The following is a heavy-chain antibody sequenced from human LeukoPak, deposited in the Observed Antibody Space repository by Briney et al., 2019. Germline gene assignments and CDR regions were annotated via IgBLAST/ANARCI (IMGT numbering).Heavy chain of an antibody. J-gene: IGHJ3*02. D-gene: IGHD3-22*01. Sequence: SVKVSCKASGFTFTSSAMQWVRQARGQRLEWIGWIVVGSGNTNYAQKFQERVTITRDMSTSTAYMELSSLRSEDTAVYYCAAGLDSSGYYFGVFDIWGQGTMVTVSS. CDR2: IVVGSGNT. CDR1: GFTFTSSA. V-gene: IGHV1-58*02. CDR3: AAGLDSSGYYFGVFDI.